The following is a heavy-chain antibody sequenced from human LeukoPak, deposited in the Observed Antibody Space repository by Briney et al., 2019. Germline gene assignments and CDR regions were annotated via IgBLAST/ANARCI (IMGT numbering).Heavy chain of an antibody. Sequence: PGRSLRLSCTASGFTFGDYAMSWVRQAPGKGLEWVGFIRSKAYGGTTEYAASVKGRFTISRDDSKSIAYLQMNSLKTEDTAVYYCTTNPYDFWSSQGFWGQGTMVTVSS. D-gene: IGHD3-3*01. V-gene: IGHV3-49*04. CDR1: GFTFGDYA. J-gene: IGHJ3*01. CDR2: IRSKAYGGTT. CDR3: TTNPYDFWSSQGF.